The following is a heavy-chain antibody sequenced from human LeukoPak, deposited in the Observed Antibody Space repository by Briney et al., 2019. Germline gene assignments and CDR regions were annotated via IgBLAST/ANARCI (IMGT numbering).Heavy chain of an antibody. CDR1: GGSFSGYY. D-gene: IGHD5-24*01. V-gene: IGHV4-34*01. Sequence: SVTLSLTCAVYGGSFSGYYWSWIRQPPGKGLEWIGEINHSGSTNYNPSLKSRVTISVDASKNQFSLKLSSVTAADTAVYYCAREVWDGYNLDYWGQGTLVTVSS. J-gene: IGHJ4*02. CDR2: INHSGST. CDR3: AREVWDGYNLDY.